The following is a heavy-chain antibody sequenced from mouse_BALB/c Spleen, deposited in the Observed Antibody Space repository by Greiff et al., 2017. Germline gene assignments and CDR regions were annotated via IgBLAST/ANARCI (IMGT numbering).Heavy chain of an antibody. CDR2: ISYSGST. D-gene: IGHD2-4*01. J-gene: IGHJ4*01. CDR3: ARRSTMITGAMDY. V-gene: IGHV3-2*02. Sequence: EVKLLESGPGLVKPSQSLSLTCTVTGYSITSDYAWNWIRQFPGNKLEWMGYISYSGSTSYNPSLKSRISITRDTSKNQFFLQLNSVTTEDTATYYCARRSTMITGAMDYWGQGTSVTVSS. CDR1: GYSITSDYA.